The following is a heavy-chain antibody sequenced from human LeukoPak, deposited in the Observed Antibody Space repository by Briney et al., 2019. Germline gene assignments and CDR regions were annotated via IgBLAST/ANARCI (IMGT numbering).Heavy chain of an antibody. CDR1: GFTFSSYA. J-gene: IGHJ4*02. CDR3: ARLSMVRGDIWDY. D-gene: IGHD3-10*01. CDR2: ISSNGGST. Sequence: GGSLRLSCAASGFTFSSYAMHWVRQAPGKGLEYVSAISSNGGSTYYANSVKGRFTISRDNSKNTLYLQMGSLRAEDMAVYYCARLSMVRGDIWDYWGQGTLVTVSS. V-gene: IGHV3-64*01.